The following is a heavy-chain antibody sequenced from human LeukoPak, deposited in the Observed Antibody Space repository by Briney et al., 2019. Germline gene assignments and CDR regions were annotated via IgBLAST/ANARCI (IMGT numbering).Heavy chain of an antibody. Sequence: GGSLRLSCAASGFTFSSYEMNWVRQAPGKGLEWVSYISSSGSTIYYADSVKGRFTISRDNSKNTLYLQMNSLRAEDTAVYYCASGATRGEFDYWGQGTLVTVSS. CDR2: ISSSGSTI. V-gene: IGHV3-48*03. CDR3: ASGATRGEFDY. CDR1: GFTFSSYE. D-gene: IGHD1-14*01. J-gene: IGHJ4*02.